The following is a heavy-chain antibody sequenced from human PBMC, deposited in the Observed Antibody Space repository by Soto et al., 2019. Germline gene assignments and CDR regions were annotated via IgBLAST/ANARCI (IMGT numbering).Heavy chain of an antibody. J-gene: IGHJ6*02. CDR2: ISYDGSNK. Sequence: GGSLRLSCAASGFTFSSYAMHWVRQAPGKGLEWVAVISYDGSNKYYADSVKGRFTISRDNSKNTLYLQMNSLRAEDTAVYYCAREYRGSYYDYYYGMDVWGQGTTVTVSS. V-gene: IGHV3-30-3*01. D-gene: IGHD1-26*01. CDR1: GFTFSSYA. CDR3: AREYRGSYYDYYYGMDV.